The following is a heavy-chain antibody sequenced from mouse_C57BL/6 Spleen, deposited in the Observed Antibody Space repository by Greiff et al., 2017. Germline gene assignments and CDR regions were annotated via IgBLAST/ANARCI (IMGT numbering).Heavy chain of an antibody. Sequence: EVKLVESGGGLVKPGGSLKLSCAASGFTFSDYGMHWVRQAPEKGLEWVAYISSGSSTIYYADTVKGRFTISRDNAKNTLFLQMTSLRSEDTAMYYCARIYYGYDAAMDYWGQGTSVTVSS. CDR1: GFTFSDYG. V-gene: IGHV5-17*01. J-gene: IGHJ4*01. D-gene: IGHD2-2*01. CDR3: ARIYYGYDAAMDY. CDR2: ISSGSSTI.